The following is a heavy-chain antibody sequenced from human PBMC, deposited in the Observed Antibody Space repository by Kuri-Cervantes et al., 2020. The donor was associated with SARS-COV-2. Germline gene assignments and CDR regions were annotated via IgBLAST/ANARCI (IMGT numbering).Heavy chain of an antibody. CDR2: VNHRGST. D-gene: IGHD4-17*01. CDR3: ARAYGFLRYIYYMDV. V-gene: IGHV4-30-4*08. Sequence: SETLSLTCTVSGASISSVYYYWNWIRQSPGKGLEWIGEVNHRGSTNYNPSLKSRVTISVDTSSKQFSLHLGSVTAADTAVYYCARAYGFLRYIYYMDVWGRGTTVTVSS. CDR1: GASISSVYYY. J-gene: IGHJ6*03.